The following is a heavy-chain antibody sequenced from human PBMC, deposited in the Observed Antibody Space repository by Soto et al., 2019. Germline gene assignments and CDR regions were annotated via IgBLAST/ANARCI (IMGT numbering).Heavy chain of an antibody. CDR2: IWYDGSNK. V-gene: IGHV3-33*01. CDR1: GFTFSSYG. CDR3: ARDRGDTVMVTPSLFLRRWYRCEGSYFDY. D-gene: IGHD5-18*01. J-gene: IGHJ4*02. Sequence: QVQLVESGGGVVQPGRSLRLSCAASGFTFSSYGMHWVRQAPGKGLEWVAVIWYDGSNKYYADSVKGRFTISRDNSKNTLYLQMNSLRAEDTAVYYCARDRGDTVMVTPSLFLRRWYRCEGSYFDYWGQGTLVTVSP.